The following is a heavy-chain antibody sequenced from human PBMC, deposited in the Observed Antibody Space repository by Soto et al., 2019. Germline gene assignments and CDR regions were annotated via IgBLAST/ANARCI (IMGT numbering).Heavy chain of an antibody. Sequence: GGSLRLSCAASGFAFSNAWINWVRQAPGKGLEWVGRIKSKVLVGTTVFVAPVRGSFAITRVVSRNLLFMQMNSLNTEDTALYYCTTDSYTTMIVVRFDYWGQGTLVTVSS. CDR1: GFAFSNAW. CDR3: TTDSYTTMIVVRFDY. V-gene: IGHV3-15*07. J-gene: IGHJ4*02. CDR2: IKSKVLVGTT. D-gene: IGHD3-22*01.